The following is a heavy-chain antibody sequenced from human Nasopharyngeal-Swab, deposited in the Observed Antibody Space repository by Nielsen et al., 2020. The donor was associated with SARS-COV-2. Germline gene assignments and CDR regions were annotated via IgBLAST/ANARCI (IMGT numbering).Heavy chain of an antibody. CDR3: AASPNYYDSSGYPFDI. D-gene: IGHD3-22*01. CDR2: IVVGSGNT. CDR1: GFTFTSSA. V-gene: IGHV1-58*01. Sequence: SGKVSCKASGFTFTSSAVQGVRQARGQRLEWIGWIVVGSGNTNYAQKFQERVTITRDMSTSTAYMELSSLRSEDTAVYYCAASPNYYDSSGYPFDIWGQGTMVTVSS. J-gene: IGHJ3*02.